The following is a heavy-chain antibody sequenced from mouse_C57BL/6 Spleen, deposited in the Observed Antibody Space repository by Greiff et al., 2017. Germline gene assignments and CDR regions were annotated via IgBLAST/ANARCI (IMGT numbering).Heavy chain of an antibody. J-gene: IGHJ3*01. V-gene: IGHV1-9*01. CDR3: ASDSNYEGFAY. Sequence: VQGVESGAELMKPGASVKLSCKATGYTFTGYWIEWVKQRPGHGLEWIGGILPGSGSTNYNEKFKGKATFTADTSSNTAYMQLSSLTTEDSAIYFCASDSNYEGFAYWGQGTLVTVSA. D-gene: IGHD2-5*01. CDR1: GYTFTGYW. CDR2: ILPGSGST.